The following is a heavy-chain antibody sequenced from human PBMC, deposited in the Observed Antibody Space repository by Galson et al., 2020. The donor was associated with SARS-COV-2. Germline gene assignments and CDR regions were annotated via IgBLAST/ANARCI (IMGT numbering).Heavy chain of an antibody. Sequence: ASVKVSCKASGYTFTAYYIHWVRQAPGQGLEWMGWINPNRGGTNYAQRFQGRVTMTGDTSISTAYMELRSLTSDDTAVYYCARDRISAPDDYDFWGQGTLVTVSS. CDR3: ARDRISAPDDYDF. D-gene: IGHD6-13*01. CDR2: INPNRGGT. V-gene: IGHV1-2*02. J-gene: IGHJ4*02. CDR1: GYTFTAYY.